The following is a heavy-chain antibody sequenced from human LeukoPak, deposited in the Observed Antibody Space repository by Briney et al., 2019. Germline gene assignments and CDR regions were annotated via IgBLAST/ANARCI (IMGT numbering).Heavy chain of an antibody. CDR1: GFTFNDYA. J-gene: IGHJ6*02. Sequence: PGGSLRLSCAASGFTFNDYAMHWVRQAPGKGLEWVSGISWNSGGVGYADSVKGRFTISRDNAKNSLYLQMNSLRAEDTALYFCAKDKALVRGVIITNYFHYGTDVWGQGTTATVSS. CDR3: AKDKALVRGVIITNYFHYGTDV. V-gene: IGHV3-9*01. CDR2: ISWNSGGV. D-gene: IGHD3-10*01.